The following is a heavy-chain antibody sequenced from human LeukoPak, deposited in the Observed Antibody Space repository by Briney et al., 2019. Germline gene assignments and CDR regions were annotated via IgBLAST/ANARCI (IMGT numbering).Heavy chain of an antibody. CDR2: IKQDGSEK. Sequence: PGGSLRLSCAASGFTFSSYWMSWVRQAPGKGLEWVANIKQDGSEKYYVDSVKGRFTISRDNAKNSLYLQMNSLRAEDTAVYYCASSYYYDSSGYYYYYYYMDVWGKGTTVTVS. V-gene: IGHV3-7*01. D-gene: IGHD3-22*01. J-gene: IGHJ6*03. CDR3: ASSYYYDSSGYYYYYYYMDV. CDR1: GFTFSSYW.